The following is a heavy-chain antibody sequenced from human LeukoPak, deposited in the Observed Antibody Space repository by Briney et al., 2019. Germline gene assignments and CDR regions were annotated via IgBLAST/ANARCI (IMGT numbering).Heavy chain of an antibody. Sequence: ASVKVSCKASGGTFSSYAISWVRQAPGQGLEWMGWISAYNGNTNYAQKLQGRVTMTTDTSTSTAYMELRSLRSDDTAVYYCARGPGPIAAAGLDYWGQGTLVTVSS. CDR3: ARGPGPIAAAGLDY. CDR2: ISAYNGNT. J-gene: IGHJ4*02. V-gene: IGHV1-18*01. D-gene: IGHD6-13*01. CDR1: GGTFSSYA.